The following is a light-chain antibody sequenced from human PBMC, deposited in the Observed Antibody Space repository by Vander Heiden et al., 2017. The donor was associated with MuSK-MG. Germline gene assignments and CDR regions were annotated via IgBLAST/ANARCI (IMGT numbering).Light chain of an antibody. Sequence: DIQMTQSPSPLSASVGDRVTITCRASQSINDWLAWEQHKAGKVPKLLIYDASNLESGVQERFSGSGSRTEFTRTMSGMEPDDFATHDGQHHGSFGQGTKVETK. V-gene: IGKV1-5*01. J-gene: IGKJ1*01. CDR3: QHHGS. CDR1: QSINDW. CDR2: DAS.